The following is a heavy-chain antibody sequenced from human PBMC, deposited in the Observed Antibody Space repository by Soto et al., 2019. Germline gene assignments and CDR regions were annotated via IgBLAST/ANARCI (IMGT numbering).Heavy chain of an antibody. CDR1: GGAFTKFS. CDR3: AAWSDWNPFYYHGRDL. CDR2: IIPLHNTS. V-gene: IGHV1-69*06. J-gene: IGHJ6*02. Sequence: QVHLLQSGAEVKKPGSSLKVSCKVSGGAFTKFSLNWVRHTPGQGLEWLGGIIPLHNTSNYSLKFVDRVSVTADISSSTVYMHLSGLTSGDTATYYCAAWSDWNPFYYHGRDLWGQETTVTVSS. D-gene: IGHD1-1*01.